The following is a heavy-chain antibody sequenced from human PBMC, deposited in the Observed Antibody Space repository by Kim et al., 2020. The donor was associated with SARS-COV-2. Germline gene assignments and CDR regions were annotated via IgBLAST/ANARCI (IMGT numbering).Heavy chain of an antibody. CDR2: T. Sequence: TYYNPSLKSRITISVDTFKLQFSLLLSSVTAADSAVYYCARQPPYYFDYWGQGTLVTVSS. V-gene: IGHV4-39*01. J-gene: IGHJ4*02. CDR3: ARQPPYYFDY.